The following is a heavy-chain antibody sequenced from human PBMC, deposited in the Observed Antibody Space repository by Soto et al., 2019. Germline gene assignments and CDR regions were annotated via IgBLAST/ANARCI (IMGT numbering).Heavy chain of an antibody. CDR3: ARVSWSIRFQH. CDR2: VNHNRGT. J-gene: IGHJ1*01. Sequence: QVQLQQWGAGLLKPSETLSLTCAVYGESVNSYYYWTWIRQPPGKGLEWIGEVNHNRGTNYNPSLKSRVTISEDTSKNQFSLNLNSVTAADSAVYDCARVSWSIRFQHWGQGSLVTVSS. CDR1: GESVNSYYY. D-gene: IGHD1-20*01. V-gene: IGHV4-34*01.